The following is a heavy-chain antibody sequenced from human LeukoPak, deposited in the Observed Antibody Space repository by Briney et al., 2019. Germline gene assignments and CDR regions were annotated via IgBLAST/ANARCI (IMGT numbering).Heavy chain of an antibody. CDR3: AREFDCSSTSCSPLWFDP. Sequence: SETLSLTCTVSGGSISHYYWCWIRQPPGKGQQWIGYIFYSGSTNYNPSLKSRVTISVDTSKNQFSLKLNSVTAADTAVYYCAREFDCSSTSCSPLWFDPWGQGTLVTVSS. CDR1: GGSISHYY. D-gene: IGHD2-2*01. J-gene: IGHJ5*02. V-gene: IGHV4-59*01. CDR2: IFYSGST.